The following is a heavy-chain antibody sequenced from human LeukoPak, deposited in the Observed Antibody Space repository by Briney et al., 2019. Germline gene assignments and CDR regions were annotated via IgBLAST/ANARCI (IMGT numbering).Heavy chain of an antibody. J-gene: IGHJ3*02. CDR1: GFTFTTSW. CDR3: ARDSAFFAFDI. Sequence: PGGSLRLSCAASGFTFTTSWMTWVRQAPGRGLEGVANIKEDGSVKNHVDSLKGRFTISRDNARNSAYLQINSLRLEDTAVYYCARDSAFFAFDIWGLGTMVTVSS. D-gene: IGHD1-26*01. CDR2: IKEDGSVK. V-gene: IGHV3-7*01.